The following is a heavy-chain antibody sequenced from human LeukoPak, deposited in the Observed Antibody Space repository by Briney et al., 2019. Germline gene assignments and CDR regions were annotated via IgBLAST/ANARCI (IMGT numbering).Heavy chain of an antibody. CDR1: GFTFSSYG. V-gene: IGHV3-30*02. D-gene: IGHD3-10*01. CDR3: AKDYNRAYYYGSGFDY. Sequence: PGGSLRLSCAASGFTFSSYGMHWVRQAPGKGLEWVAFIRYDGSKKYSADSVKGRFTISRDNSKNTLYLQMNSLRAEDTAVYYCAKDYNRAYYYGSGFDYWGQGTLLTVSS. J-gene: IGHJ4*02. CDR2: IRYDGSKK.